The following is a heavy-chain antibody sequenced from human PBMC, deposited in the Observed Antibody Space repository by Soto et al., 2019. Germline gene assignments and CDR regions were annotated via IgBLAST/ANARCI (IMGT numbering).Heavy chain of an antibody. CDR2: INHSGST. Sequence: SETLSLTCAVYGGSFSGYYWSWIRQPPGKGLEWIGEINHSGSTNYNPSLKSRVTISVDTSKNQFSLKLSSVTAADTAVYYCARGRGIMVYAIRDYYYMDVWGKGTTVTVSS. D-gene: IGHD2-8*01. CDR1: GGSFSGYY. J-gene: IGHJ6*03. CDR3: ARGRGIMVYAIRDYYYMDV. V-gene: IGHV4-34*01.